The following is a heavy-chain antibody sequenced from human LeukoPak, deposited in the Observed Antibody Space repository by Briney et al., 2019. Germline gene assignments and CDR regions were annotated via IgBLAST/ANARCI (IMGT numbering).Heavy chain of an antibody. J-gene: IGHJ6*03. CDR3: ARRSQQLVARQYYYYMDV. D-gene: IGHD6-13*01. CDR1: GGSISSGSDY. V-gene: IGHV4-39*07. Sequence: SETLSLTCIVSGGSISSGSDYWGWIRQPPGKGLEWIGEINHSGSTNYNPSLKSRVTISVDTSKNQFSLKLSSVTAADTAVYYCARRSQQLVARQYYYYMDVWGKGTTVTVSS. CDR2: INHSGST.